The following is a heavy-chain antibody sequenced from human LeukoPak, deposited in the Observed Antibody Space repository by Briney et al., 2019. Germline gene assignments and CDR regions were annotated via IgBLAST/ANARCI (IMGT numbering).Heavy chain of an antibody. D-gene: IGHD3-10*01. V-gene: IGHV1-18*01. Sequence: GASVKVSCKASGYTFTSYGISWVRQAPGQGLEWMGWISAYNGNTNYAQKLQGRVTITADESTSTAYMELSSLRSEDTAVYYCALGSGSPSGYWGQGTLVTVSS. CDR1: GYTFTSYG. CDR2: ISAYNGNT. CDR3: ALGSGSPSGY. J-gene: IGHJ4*02.